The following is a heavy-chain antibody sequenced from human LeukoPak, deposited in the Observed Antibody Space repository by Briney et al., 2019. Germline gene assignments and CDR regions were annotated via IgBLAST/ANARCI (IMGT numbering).Heavy chain of an antibody. J-gene: IGHJ4*02. CDR1: GYSINSGYY. CDR2: LYHSGST. Sequence: PSETLSLTCAVSGYSINSGYYWGWIRQPPGKGLEWIGSLYHSGSTYYNPSLKSRVTISVDTSRNQFSLKLTSVTAADTAVYYCARLGGGGTNYYFDYWGQGTLVTVSS. D-gene: IGHD2-15*01. V-gene: IGHV4-38-2*01. CDR3: ARLGGGGTNYYFDY.